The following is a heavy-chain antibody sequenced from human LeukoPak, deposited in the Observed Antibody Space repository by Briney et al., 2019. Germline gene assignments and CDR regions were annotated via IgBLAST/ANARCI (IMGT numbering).Heavy chain of an antibody. CDR1: GGSIRQGGYY. J-gene: IGHJ4*02. Sequence: SEALSHTLTVSGGSIRQGGYYWRWTRHHPGKGLECIGYMDYCGCTYYNPSLKSRVTISVDTSKNQFSLKLSSVTAADTAVYYCARLVGCSSTSCQYYFDYWGQGTLVTVSS. V-gene: IGHV4-31*03. CDR2: MDYCGCT. D-gene: IGHD2-2*01. CDR3: ARLVGCSSTSCQYYFDY.